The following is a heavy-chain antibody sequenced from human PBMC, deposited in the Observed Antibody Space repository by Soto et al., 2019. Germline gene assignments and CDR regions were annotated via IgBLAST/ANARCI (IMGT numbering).Heavy chain of an antibody. V-gene: IGHV4-59*08. D-gene: IGHD6-19*01. J-gene: IGHJ4*02. CDR3: ARSIYSSGWYGL. CDR1: GGSISSYY. Sequence: SETLSLTCTVSGGSISSYYWSWIRQPPGKGLEWIGYIYYSGSTNYNPSLKSRVTISVDTSKNQFSLKLSSVTAADTAVYYCARSIYSSGWYGLWGQGTLVTVSS. CDR2: IYYSGST.